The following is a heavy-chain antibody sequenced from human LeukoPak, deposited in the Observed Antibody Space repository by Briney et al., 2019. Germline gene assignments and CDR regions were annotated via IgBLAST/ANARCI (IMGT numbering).Heavy chain of an antibody. V-gene: IGHV3-33*01. D-gene: IGHD6-13*01. J-gene: IGHJ5*02. CDR3: ARDLAAAATWFDP. CDR1: GLTFSSYG. CDR2: IWYDASNR. Sequence: PGRSLRLSCAAAGLTFSSYGMHWVRQAPGKGLEWVAVIWYDASNRYYADSVKGRFTISRDNSKNTLYLQMNSLRAEDTTVYFCARDLAAAATWFDPWGQGTLVTVSS.